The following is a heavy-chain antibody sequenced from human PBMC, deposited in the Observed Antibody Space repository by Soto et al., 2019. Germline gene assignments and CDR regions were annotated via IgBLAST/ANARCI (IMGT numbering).Heavy chain of an antibody. D-gene: IGHD2-21*02. CDR1: GDSINNRSYY. CDR3: ARQRTSVVTQAYFDS. J-gene: IGHJ4*02. CDR2: IYYSGST. Sequence: TVTGDSINNRSYYWGWIRQPPGKGLEWIGSIYYSGSTYNNPSLKSRVSMSVDTSKNQFSLKLRSVTAADTALYYCARQRTSVVTQAYFDSWGQGSLVTVSS. V-gene: IGHV4-39*01.